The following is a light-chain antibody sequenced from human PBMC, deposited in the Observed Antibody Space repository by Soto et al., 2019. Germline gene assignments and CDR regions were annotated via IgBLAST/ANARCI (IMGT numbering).Light chain of an antibody. CDR1: QSISSW. Sequence: DIQMTQSPSTLSASVGDRVTITCRASQSISSWLAWYQQRPGKAPKLLIYKASNLESGVPSRFSGSGSGKELTLTISSLHPDDFAAYYCQQDYTYPWTFGPGTKVEIK. CDR3: QQDYTYPWT. CDR2: KAS. J-gene: IGKJ1*01. V-gene: IGKV1-5*03.